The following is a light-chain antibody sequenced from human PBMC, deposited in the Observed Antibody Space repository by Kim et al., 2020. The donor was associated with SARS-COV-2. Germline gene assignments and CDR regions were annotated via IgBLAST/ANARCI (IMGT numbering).Light chain of an antibody. V-gene: IGLV2-8*01. CDR2: EVS. Sequence: QSALTQPPSASGSPGQSVTISCTGTSSDVGGYNYVSWYQQHPGKAPKLMIYEVSKRPSGVPDRFSGSKSGNTASLTVAGLQAEDEADYYGSSYAGSKVFGGGTQLTVL. J-gene: IGLJ3*02. CDR3: SSYAGSKV. CDR1: SSDVGGYNY.